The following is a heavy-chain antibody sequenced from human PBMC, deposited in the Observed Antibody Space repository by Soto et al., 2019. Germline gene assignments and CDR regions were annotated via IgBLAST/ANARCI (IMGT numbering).Heavy chain of an antibody. CDR2: ISSGSNSI. V-gene: IGHV3-48*01. CDR3: ARDRTNFDWPTSLDY. CDR1: GFTFSGYS. D-gene: IGHD3-9*01. J-gene: IGHJ4*02. Sequence: EVQLVESGGGLVQPGGSLRLSCAASGFTFSGYSMNWVRQAPGKGLEWVSYISSGSNSIYYADSMKGRFTISRDNAKNSLYLQVSSLRAEDTAVYYCARDRTNFDWPTSLDYWGQGTLVTVSS.